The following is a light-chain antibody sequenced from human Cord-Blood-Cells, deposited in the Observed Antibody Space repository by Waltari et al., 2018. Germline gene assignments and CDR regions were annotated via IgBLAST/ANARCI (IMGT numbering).Light chain of an antibody. CDR3: QQYNSYPPT. V-gene: IGKV1-16*02. CDR2: AAS. Sequence: DIHMTHSPSSLPASVGDRITNTCRARQGNSNYLAWFQQKPGKAPRSLIYAASSWQSGVPSKFSGSGSGTDFTLTISSLQPEDFAAYYCQQYNSYPPTVGQGTRLEIK. CDR1: QGNSNY. J-gene: IGKJ5*01.